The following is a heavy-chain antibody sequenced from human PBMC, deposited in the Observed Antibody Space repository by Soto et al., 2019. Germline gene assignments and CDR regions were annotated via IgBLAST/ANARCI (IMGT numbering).Heavy chain of an antibody. CDR2: IIPIFGTA. CDR1: GGTFSSYA. J-gene: IGHJ6*02. Sequence: QVQRVQSGAEVKKPGSSVKVSCKASGGTFSSYAISWVRQAPGQGLEWMGGIIPIFGTANYAQKFQGRVTITADKSTSTAYMELSSLRSEDTAVYYCARSTAAAGYYYYYYGMDVWGQGTTVTVSS. V-gene: IGHV1-69*06. CDR3: ARSTAAAGYYYYYYGMDV. D-gene: IGHD6-13*01.